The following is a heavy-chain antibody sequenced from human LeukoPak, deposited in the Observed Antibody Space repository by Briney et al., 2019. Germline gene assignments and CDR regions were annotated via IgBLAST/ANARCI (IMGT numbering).Heavy chain of an antibody. CDR3: AKVPGGTYYFDY. CDR2: ISGSGGST. Sequence: GGSLRPSCAASGFTFSSYAMSWVRQAPGKGLEWVSAISGSGGSTYYADSVKGRFTISRDNSKNTLYLQMNSLRAEDTAVYYCAKVPGGTYYFDYWGQGTLVTVSS. D-gene: IGHD1-1*01. V-gene: IGHV3-23*01. CDR1: GFTFSSYA. J-gene: IGHJ4*02.